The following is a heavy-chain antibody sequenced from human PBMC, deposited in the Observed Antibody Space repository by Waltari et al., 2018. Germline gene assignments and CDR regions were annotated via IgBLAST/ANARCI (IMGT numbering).Heavy chain of an antibody. CDR2: IWYDGSNK. CDR1: GFTFSSYG. J-gene: IGHJ6*02. D-gene: IGHD1-26*01. V-gene: IGHV3-33*01. CDR3: ARSIHRWELREGYYYYYGMDV. Sequence: QVQLVESGGGVVQPGKSLRPSCAASGFTFSSYGMHWFRQAPGKGLGWVAVIWYDGSNKYYADSVKGRFTISRDNSKNTLYLQMNSLRAEDTAVYYCARSIHRWELREGYYYYYGMDVWGQGP.